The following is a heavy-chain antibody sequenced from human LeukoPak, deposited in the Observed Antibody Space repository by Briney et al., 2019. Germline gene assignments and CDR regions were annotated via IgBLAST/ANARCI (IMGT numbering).Heavy chain of an antibody. CDR3: ARSERYSGSYYGVEGGY. CDR2: ISYDGSNK. D-gene: IGHD1-26*01. J-gene: IGHJ4*02. CDR1: GFTFSSYA. V-gene: IGHV3-30-3*01. Sequence: AGRSLRLSCAASGFTFSSYAMHWVRQAPGKGLEWVAVISYDGSNKYYADSVKGRFTISRDNSKNTLYLQMNSLRAEDTAVYYCARSERYSGSYYGVEGGYWGQGTLVTVSS.